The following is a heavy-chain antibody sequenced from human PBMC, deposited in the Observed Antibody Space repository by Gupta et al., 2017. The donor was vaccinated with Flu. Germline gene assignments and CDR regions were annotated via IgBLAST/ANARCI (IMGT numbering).Heavy chain of an antibody. V-gene: IGHV4-4*07. Sequence: QVQLQESGPGLVKPSETLSLTCTVSGGSISSYYWTWLRRPAGKGLEWIGRIYTSGVTNYNSSLKSRVTMSLDTSKNQFSLKLSSVTAADTAVYYCAGAPFDSSGYYTYYYYYGMDVWGQGTTVTVSS. D-gene: IGHD3-22*01. J-gene: IGHJ6*02. CDR1: GGSISSYY. CDR2: IYTSGVT. CDR3: AGAPFDSSGYYTYYYYYGMDV.